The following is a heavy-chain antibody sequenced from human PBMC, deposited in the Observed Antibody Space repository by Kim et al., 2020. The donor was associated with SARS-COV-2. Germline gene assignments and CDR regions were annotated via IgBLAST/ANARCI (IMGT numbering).Heavy chain of an antibody. Sequence: GGSLRLSCAASGFTFSSYDMHWVRQATGKGLEWVSAIGTAGDTYYPGSVKGRFTISRENAKNSLYLQMNSLRAGDTAVYYCARGYPSYYGFLEWMDYYYYGMDFWGQGTTVTVSS. CDR1: GFTFSSYD. D-gene: IGHD3-3*01. CDR2: IGTAGDT. J-gene: IGHJ6*02. CDR3: ARGYPSYYGFLEWMDYYYYGMDF. V-gene: IGHV3-13*04.